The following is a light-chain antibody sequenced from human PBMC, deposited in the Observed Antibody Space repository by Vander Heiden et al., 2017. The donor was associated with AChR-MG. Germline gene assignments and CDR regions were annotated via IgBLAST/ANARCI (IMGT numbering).Light chain of an antibody. CDR1: QSVSVY. J-gene: IGKJ1*01. Sequence: DIQMTQSPSSLSASVGDRVTIACRASQSVSVYLNWYQQKPGKAPKLLIYAASSLQNEVPSRFSGSGSGTDFTLTITSLEPEDFATYFCQQSYSIPGTFGQGTKVEIK. CDR3: QQSYSIPGT. CDR2: AAS. V-gene: IGKV1-39*01.